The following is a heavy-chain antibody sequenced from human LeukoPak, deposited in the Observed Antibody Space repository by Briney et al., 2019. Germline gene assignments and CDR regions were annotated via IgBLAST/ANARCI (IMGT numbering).Heavy chain of an antibody. CDR3: VRSYSGLDY. V-gene: IGHV1-8*01. CDR1: GYTFTSYD. CDR2: MNPNSGNT. D-gene: IGHD1-1*01. J-gene: IGHJ4*02. Sequence: GASVKVSCRASGYTFTSYDINWVRQATGQGLEWMGWMNPNSGNTGHAQKFQGRVTMTRNTSISTAYMELSSLRSEDTAVYYCVRSYSGLDYWGQGTLVTVSS.